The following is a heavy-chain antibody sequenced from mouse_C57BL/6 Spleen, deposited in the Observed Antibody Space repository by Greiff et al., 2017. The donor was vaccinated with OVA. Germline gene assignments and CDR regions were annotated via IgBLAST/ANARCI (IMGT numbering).Heavy chain of an antibody. Sequence: VQLQQSGPELVKPGASVKISCKASGYTFTDYYMNWVKQSHGKSLEWIGDINPNNGGTSYNQKFKGKATLTVDKSSSTAYMELRSLTSEDSAVYYCARERNYVGAMDYWGQGTSVTVSS. CDR2: INPNNGGT. CDR3: ARERNYVGAMDY. V-gene: IGHV1-26*01. J-gene: IGHJ4*01. D-gene: IGHD1-1*01. CDR1: GYTFTDYY.